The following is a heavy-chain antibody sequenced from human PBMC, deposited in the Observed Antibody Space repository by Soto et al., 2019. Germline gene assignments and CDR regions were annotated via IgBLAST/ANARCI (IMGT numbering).Heavy chain of an antibody. CDR2: IYYSGST. D-gene: IGHD5-18*01. Sequence: QVQLQESGPGLVKPSETLSLTCTVSGGSSSSYYWSWIRQPPGKGLESIGYIYYSGSTNYNPSLKSRVTISVDTSKNQFSLKLSSVTAADTAVYYCASTDTAMVQRHWYFDLWGRGTLVTVSS. J-gene: IGHJ2*01. CDR1: GGSSSSYY. V-gene: IGHV4-59*01. CDR3: ASTDTAMVQRHWYFDL.